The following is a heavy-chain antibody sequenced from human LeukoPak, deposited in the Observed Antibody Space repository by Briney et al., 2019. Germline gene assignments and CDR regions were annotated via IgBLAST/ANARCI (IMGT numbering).Heavy chain of an antibody. Sequence: SCKASGYTFTGYYMHWVRQAPGKGLEWVAVISYDGSNKYYADSVKGRFTISRDNSKNTLYLQMNSLRAEDTAVYYCARGLRFLEWLSLEPYFDYWGQGTLVTVSS. D-gene: IGHD3-3*01. CDR2: ISYDGSNK. CDR3: ARGLRFLEWLSLEPYFDY. J-gene: IGHJ4*02. CDR1: GYTFTGYY. V-gene: IGHV3-30*04.